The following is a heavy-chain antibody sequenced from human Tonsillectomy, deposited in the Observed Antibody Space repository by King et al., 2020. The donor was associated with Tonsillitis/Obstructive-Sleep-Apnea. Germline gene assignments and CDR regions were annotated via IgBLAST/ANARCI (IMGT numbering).Heavy chain of an antibody. J-gene: IGHJ6*02. CDR3: AKAGRYCSGGSCYPAAYYYYGMDV. Sequence: VQLVESGGGLVQPGGSLRLPCAASGFTFSSYAMSWVRQAPGKGLEWVSAISGSGGSTYYADSVKGRFTISRDNSKNTLYLQMNSLRAEDTAVYYCAKAGRYCSGGSCYPAAYYYYGMDVWGQGTTVTVSS. D-gene: IGHD2-15*01. V-gene: IGHV3-23*04. CDR1: GFTFSSYA. CDR2: ISGSGGST.